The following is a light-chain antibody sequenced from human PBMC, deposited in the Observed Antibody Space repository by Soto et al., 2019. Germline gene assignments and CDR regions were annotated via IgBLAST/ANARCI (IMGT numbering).Light chain of an antibody. CDR1: QSVSSY. CDR2: DAS. V-gene: IGKV3-11*01. J-gene: IGKJ3*01. CDR3: QPRTNPFT. Sequence: EIVLTQSPATLSLSPGERATLSCRASQSVSSYLAWYQQKPGQAPRLLIYDASNRATGIPARFSASGSGSVFTLTISSLEPEDFAVYYCQPRTNPFTFGPGTKVDFK.